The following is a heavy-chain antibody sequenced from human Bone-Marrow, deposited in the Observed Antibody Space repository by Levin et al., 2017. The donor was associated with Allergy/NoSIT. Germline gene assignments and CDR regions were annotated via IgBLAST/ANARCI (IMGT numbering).Heavy chain of an antibody. Sequence: SETLSLTCTVSGGSISSGSYFWSWIRQPAGKGLEWIGRMHISGSTDYNPSLKSRVTISLDTSKNEFSLKLSSVTAADTALYYCVRDDYASGYSGYGWGAYEIWGQGTMVTVSS. CDR1: GGSISSGSYF. CDR2: MHISGST. CDR3: VRDDYASGYSGYGWGAYEI. V-gene: IGHV4-61*02. J-gene: IGHJ3*02. D-gene: IGHD5-12*01.